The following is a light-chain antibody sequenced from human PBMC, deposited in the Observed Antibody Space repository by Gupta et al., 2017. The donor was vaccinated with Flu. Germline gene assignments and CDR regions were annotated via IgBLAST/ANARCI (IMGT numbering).Light chain of an antibody. CDR3: LQHNNYPRT. CDR1: HGIRKD. V-gene: IGKV1-17*01. Sequence: GDRVTITGRASHGIRKDLACYQQKPGKSPRPLIYAASSLQSGVPSRVSGGGSGTEFTLTISSLQPEDFATYHCLQHNNYPRTFGHGTRLEIK. J-gene: IGKJ5*01. CDR2: AAS.